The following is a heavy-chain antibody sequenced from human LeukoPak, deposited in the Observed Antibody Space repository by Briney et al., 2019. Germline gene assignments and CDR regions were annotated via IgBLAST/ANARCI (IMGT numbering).Heavy chain of an antibody. CDR3: ARGLFSVTGTGY. J-gene: IGHJ4*02. D-gene: IGHD6-19*01. V-gene: IGHV3-74*01. Sequence: GGSLRLSCAASGFTFNNYWMHWVRQAPGKGLMWVSRITGDGSVTNYADSVRGRFTIARDNAKNTLYMQMNSLRAEDTAVYYCARGLFSVTGTGYWGQGTLVTVSS. CDR1: GFTFNNYW. CDR2: ITGDGSVT.